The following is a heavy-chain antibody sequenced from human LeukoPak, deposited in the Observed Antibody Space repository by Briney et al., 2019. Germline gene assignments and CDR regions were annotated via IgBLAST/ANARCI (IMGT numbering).Heavy chain of an antibody. J-gene: IGHJ1*01. CDR3: ATDLVGATTTRGVEYFQH. V-gene: IGHV1-24*01. CDR1: VYTLTELS. Sequence: GASVKVSCKVSVYTLTELSMHCVRHAPGKGLECMGGFDPEDGETIYAHKLQGRVTMTEDTSTHTAYLELTSLRPEDPAVHYCATDLVGATTTRGVEYFQHWGQGTLVPVSS. CDR2: FDPEDGET. D-gene: IGHD1-26*01.